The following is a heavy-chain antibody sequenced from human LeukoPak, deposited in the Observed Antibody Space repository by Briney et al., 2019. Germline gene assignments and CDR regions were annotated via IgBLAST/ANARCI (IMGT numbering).Heavy chain of an antibody. D-gene: IGHD1-26*01. CDR2: KKEDGSEK. Sequence: GGSLRLSCAASGFTFSRYWMSWVRQAPGKGLEWVANKKEDGSEKYYVDSVKGRFTITRDNAKNSLYLQMNSLRAGDTAVYYCARDSFRGSYSDYWGQGTLVTVSS. V-gene: IGHV3-7*01. J-gene: IGHJ4*02. CDR3: ARDSFRGSYSDY. CDR1: GFTFSRYW.